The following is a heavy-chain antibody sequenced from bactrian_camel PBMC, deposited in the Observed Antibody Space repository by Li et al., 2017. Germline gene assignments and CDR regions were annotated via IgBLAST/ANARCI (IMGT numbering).Heavy chain of an antibody. CDR2: IDTHGST. V-gene: IGHV3S53*01. CDR3: TADNPVTGWDPFLNVY. D-gene: IGHD5*01. J-gene: IGHJ4*01. CDR1: GYTYSPNC. Sequence: HVQLVESGGGSVQSGGSLRLSCAASGYTYSPNCMGWFRQAPGKEREGVAAIDTHGSTTYADSVKGRFTISRGAKNTLYLQMSSLKPEDTAVYHCTADNPVTGWDPFLNVYWGQGTQVTVS.